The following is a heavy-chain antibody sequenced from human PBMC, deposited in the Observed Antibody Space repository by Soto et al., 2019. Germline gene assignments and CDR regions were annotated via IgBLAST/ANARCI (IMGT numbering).Heavy chain of an antibody. J-gene: IGHJ6*02. CDR1: GFSFSSYG. Sequence: HPGGSLRLSCAASGFSFSSYGIAWVRLAPGKGLEWVASTTYDGGIKHYVDPVKGRFTISRDNSKNTLYLQMNSLRVEDTATYYCAGALENPYFYYGLNVWGQGTTVTVSS. CDR2: TTYDGGIK. CDR3: AGALENPYFYYGLNV. V-gene: IGHV3-30*03. D-gene: IGHD1-1*01.